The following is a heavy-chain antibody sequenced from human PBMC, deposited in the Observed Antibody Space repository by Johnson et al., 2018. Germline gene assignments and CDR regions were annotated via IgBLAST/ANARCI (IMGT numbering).Heavy chain of an antibody. J-gene: IGHJ1*01. CDR1: GFPFSHYA. CDR2: ISYDGTYT. Sequence: VQLVESGGGAVQPGRSLRLACTASGFPFSHYAMTWLRHAPGKGLEWVASISYDGTYTWHTDSVGGRFTNSRDNSNNTLYLQMNSLRGEDTAVYYCARRGDYDEGYFQHWGQGTLVIVSS. D-gene: IGHD4-17*01. V-gene: IGHV3-30-3*01. CDR3: ARRGDYDEGYFQH.